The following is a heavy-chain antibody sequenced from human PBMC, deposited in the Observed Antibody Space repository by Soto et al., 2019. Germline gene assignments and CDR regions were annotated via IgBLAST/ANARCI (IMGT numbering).Heavy chain of an antibody. CDR3: ARTDIVVVVAGDDI. Sequence: GGSLRLSCAASGFTFSSYAMHWVRQAPGKGLEWVAVISYDGSNKYYADSVKGRFTISRDNSKNTLYLQMNSLRAEDTAVYYCARTDIVVVVAGDDIWGQGTMVTVSS. V-gene: IGHV3-30-3*01. CDR1: GFTFSSYA. J-gene: IGHJ3*02. CDR2: ISYDGSNK. D-gene: IGHD2-15*01.